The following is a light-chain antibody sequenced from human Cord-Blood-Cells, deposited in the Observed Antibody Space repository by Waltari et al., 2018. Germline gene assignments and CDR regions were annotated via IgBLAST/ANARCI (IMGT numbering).Light chain of an antibody. CDR3: SSYAGSNSFVV. J-gene: IGLJ2*01. CDR1: SSDVGGYNY. CDR2: EVT. Sequence: QSALTQPPSASGSPRQSVTISCTGTSSDVGGYNYVPWYQQHPGEAPKHMIYEVTKRPSGVPARFSGSKSGNTASLTVSGLQAEDESDYYCSSYAGSNSFVVFGGGTKLTVL. V-gene: IGLV2-8*01.